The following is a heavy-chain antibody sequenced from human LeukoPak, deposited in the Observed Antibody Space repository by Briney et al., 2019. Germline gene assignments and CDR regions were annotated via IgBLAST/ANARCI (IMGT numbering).Heavy chain of an antibody. CDR3: ARGPGGYYMDV. V-gene: IGHV4-34*01. CDR1: GGSFSGYY. Sequence: SETLSLTCAVYGGSFSGYYWSWIRQPPGKGLEWIGEINHSGSTNYNPSLKSRVTISVDTSKNQFSLKLSSVTAADTAVYYCARGPGGYYMDVWGNGTTVTVSS. J-gene: IGHJ6*03. D-gene: IGHD3-16*01. CDR2: INHSGST.